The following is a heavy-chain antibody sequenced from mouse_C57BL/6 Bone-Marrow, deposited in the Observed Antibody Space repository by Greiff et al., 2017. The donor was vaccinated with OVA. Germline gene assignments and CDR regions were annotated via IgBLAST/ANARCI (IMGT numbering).Heavy chain of an antibody. D-gene: IGHD2-1*01. CDR1: GYAFSSSW. J-gene: IGHJ2*01. V-gene: IGHV1-82*01. CDR2: IYPGDGDT. CDR3: ASLYYGYFDY. Sequence: VQLQQSGPELVKPGASVKISCKASGYAFSSSWMNWVKQRPGKGLEWIGRIYPGDGDTNYNGKFKGKATLTADKSSSTAYIQLSSLTSEDSAVYFCASLYYGYFDYWGQGTTLTVSS.